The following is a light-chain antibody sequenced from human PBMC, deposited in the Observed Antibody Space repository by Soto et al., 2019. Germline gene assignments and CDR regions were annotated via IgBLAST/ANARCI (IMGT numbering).Light chain of an antibody. CDR2: HGS. J-gene: IGKJ4*01. V-gene: IGKV3-20*01. Sequence: EIVLTQSPGTLSLSPGERATLSCRASQSVGRDYLAWYQQKPGQAPRLLIYHGSSRATGIPDRFSGSGSGTAFPLTISRLEPEDVAEFYCQQYAGSPLTFGGGTKVQIK. CDR1: QSVGRDY. CDR3: QQYAGSPLT.